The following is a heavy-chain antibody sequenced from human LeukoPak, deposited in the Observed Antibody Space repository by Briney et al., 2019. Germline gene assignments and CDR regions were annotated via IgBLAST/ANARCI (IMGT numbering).Heavy chain of an antibody. CDR3: ARDLCSSTSCPWGYYYGMDV. CDR2: ISAYNGNT. D-gene: IGHD2-2*01. V-gene: IGHV1-18*01. J-gene: IGHJ6*02. Sequence: ASVKVSCKASGYTFTSYGISWVRQAPGQGLEWMGWISAYNGNTNYAQKLQGRVTMTTDTSTSTAYMELRSLRSDDTAVYYCARDLCSSTSCPWGYYYGMDVWGQGTTVTVSS. CDR1: GYTFTSYG.